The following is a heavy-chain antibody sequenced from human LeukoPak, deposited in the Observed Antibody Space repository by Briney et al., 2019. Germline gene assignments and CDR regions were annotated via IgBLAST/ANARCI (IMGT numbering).Heavy chain of an antibody. Sequence: GGSLRLSCAVSGFTLGTYSMNWVRQAPGKGLEWVSYISSSSSSIYYADSVKGRFTISRDNAKNSLHLQMNSLRAEDTAVYYCAREHSRIARDGFDIWGQGTVVTVSS. CDR1: GFTLGTYS. CDR3: AREHSRIARDGFDI. D-gene: IGHD6-13*01. J-gene: IGHJ3*02. CDR2: ISSSSSSI. V-gene: IGHV3-48*04.